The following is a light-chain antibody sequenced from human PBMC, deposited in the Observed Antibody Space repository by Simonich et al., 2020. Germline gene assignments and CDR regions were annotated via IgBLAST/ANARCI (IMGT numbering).Light chain of an antibody. CDR3: QQFNSYPFT. J-gene: IGKJ3*01. Sequence: AIQLTQSPSSLSASVGDRVTITCRAIQGISSALAWYQQKPGKATKLLIYDASSLESGVPSRFSGSGSGTDFTLTISSLQPEDFATYYCQQFNSYPFTFGPGTKVDIK. V-gene: IGKV1-13*02. CDR1: QGISSA. CDR2: DAS.